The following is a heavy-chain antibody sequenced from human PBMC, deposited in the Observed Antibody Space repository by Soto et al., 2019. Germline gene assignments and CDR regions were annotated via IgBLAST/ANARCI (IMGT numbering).Heavy chain of an antibody. CDR3: AREVYNTVVAVAGTSYDY. Sequence: PSETLSLTCAVSGGSISSSNWWSWVRQPPGKGLEWIEEIYHSGSTNYNPSLKSRVTISVDKSKNQFSLKLSSVTAADTAVYYCAREVYNTVVAVAGTSYDYWGQGTLVTVSS. D-gene: IGHD6-19*01. V-gene: IGHV4-4*02. J-gene: IGHJ4*02. CDR1: GGSISSSNW. CDR2: IYHSGST.